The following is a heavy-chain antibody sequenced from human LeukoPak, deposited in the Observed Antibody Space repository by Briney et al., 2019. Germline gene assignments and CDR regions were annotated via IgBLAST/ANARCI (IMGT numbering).Heavy chain of an antibody. Sequence: SETLSLTCTASGGSISSGSYYWSWIRQPAGKGLEWIGRIYTSGSTNYNPSLKSRVTISVDTSKNQFSLKLSSVTAADTAVYYCARDWLGYSYGTFDIWGQGTMVTVSS. D-gene: IGHD5-18*01. CDR3: ARDWLGYSYGTFDI. CDR2: IYTSGST. J-gene: IGHJ3*02. CDR1: GGSISSGSYY. V-gene: IGHV4-61*02.